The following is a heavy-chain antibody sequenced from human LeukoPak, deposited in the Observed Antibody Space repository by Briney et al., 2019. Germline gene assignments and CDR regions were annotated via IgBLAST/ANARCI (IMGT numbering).Heavy chain of an antibody. D-gene: IGHD6-19*01. J-gene: IGHJ4*02. CDR1: GFTFSTSV. V-gene: IGHV3-23*01. CDR2: LSGYDDST. CDR3: AKAGRGWSHFDY. Sequence: GGSLRLSCAASGFTFSTSVMTWVRQPPGKGLEWVSALSGYDDSTYYLESVKGRFTISRDNSKNTLYLQMNSLRVEDTAVYYCAKAGRGWSHFDYWGQGTLVTVSS.